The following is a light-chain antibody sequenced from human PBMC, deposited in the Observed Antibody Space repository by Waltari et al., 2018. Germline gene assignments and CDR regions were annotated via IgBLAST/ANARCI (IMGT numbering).Light chain of an antibody. J-gene: IGLJ1*01. CDR2: EVT. CDR3: SSFTTNSPPYV. V-gene: IGLV2-14*01. CDR1: SSDIGDSNY. Sequence: QSALTQPASVSGSPGQSITISCTGTSSDIGDSNYVSWYQQHPGEAPKLIIYEVTNRPSGVSNRFSGSKSGNTASLTISGLQAEDEADYYCSSFTTNSPPYVFGTGTEVTVL.